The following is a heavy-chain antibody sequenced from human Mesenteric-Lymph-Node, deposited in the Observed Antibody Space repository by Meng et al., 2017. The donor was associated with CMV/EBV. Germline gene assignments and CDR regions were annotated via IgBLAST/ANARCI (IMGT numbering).Heavy chain of an antibody. V-gene: IGHV3-48*03. D-gene: IGHD3-3*01. CDR1: GFSFSSHE. CDR2: ISSSATTM. J-gene: IGHJ3*02. CDR3: ARIWCGYPDGFDM. Sequence: LSLTRAASGFSFSSHEMNWVRQAPGKGLEWVSYISSSATTMYYADSVKGRFTISRDNAKNSLYLQMNSLRAEDTAVYYCARIWCGYPDGFDMWGQGTMVTVSS.